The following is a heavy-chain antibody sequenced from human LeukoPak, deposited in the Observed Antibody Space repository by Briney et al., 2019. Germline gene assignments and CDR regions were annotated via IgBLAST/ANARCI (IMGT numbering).Heavy chain of an antibody. D-gene: IGHD1-26*01. CDR1: GFTFSNYA. Sequence: PGGSLRLSCAASGFTFSNYAMSWVRQAPGKGLEWVSAISGSFIGTYYADSVRGRFTISRDNSKNTLYLQMNSLRAEDTAVYYCARGGSYLSAFDIWGQGTMVTVSS. CDR2: ISGSFIGT. J-gene: IGHJ3*02. V-gene: IGHV3-23*01. CDR3: ARGGSYLSAFDI.